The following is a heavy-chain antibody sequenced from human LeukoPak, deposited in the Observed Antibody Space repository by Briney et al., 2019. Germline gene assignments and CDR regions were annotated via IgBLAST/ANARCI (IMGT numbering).Heavy chain of an antibody. V-gene: IGHV1-18*04. J-gene: IGHJ4*02. D-gene: IGHD3-22*01. CDR2: ISAYNGNT. CDR3: GYDSSGSAIDY. CDR1: AYTFTSYS. Sequence: EASVKVSCNASAYTFTSYSFSWVWQAHGQGIEWMGWISAYNGNTNYAQKLQGRVTMTTDTSTSTAYMELRSLRSDDTAVYYCGYDSSGSAIDYWGQGTLVTVSS.